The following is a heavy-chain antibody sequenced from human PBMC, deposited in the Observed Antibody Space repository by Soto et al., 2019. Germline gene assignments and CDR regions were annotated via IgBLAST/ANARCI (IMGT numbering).Heavy chain of an antibody. Sequence: QVQLVESGGGVDQPGTSLRLSCAASGFTFKTHAMHWVRQAPGKGLEWMAVIAYDGNEKFYADSVKGRFTISRDNSKNALYLQINTLRKDDTAVYYCGKDVGDYVPYYYGVDVWGQGTTVTVSS. CDR1: GFTFKTHA. D-gene: IGHD1-26*01. V-gene: IGHV3-30*18. CDR3: GKDVGDYVPYYYGVDV. J-gene: IGHJ6*02. CDR2: IAYDGNEK.